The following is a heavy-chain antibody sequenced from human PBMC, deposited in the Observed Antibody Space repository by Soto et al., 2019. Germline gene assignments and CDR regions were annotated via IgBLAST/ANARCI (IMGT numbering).Heavy chain of an antibody. CDR1: GYTFTSYD. CDR3: ARRSGLSGTTIYY. CDR2: MNPNSGNT. Sequence: QVQLVQSGAEVKKPGASVKVSCKASGYTFTSYDINWVRQATGQGLEWMGWMNPNSGNTGYAQKCQGRVXXTXNXSISTAYMELSSLRSEDTAVYYCARRSGLSGTTIYYWGQGTLVTVSS. J-gene: IGHJ4*02. V-gene: IGHV1-8*01. D-gene: IGHD1-7*01.